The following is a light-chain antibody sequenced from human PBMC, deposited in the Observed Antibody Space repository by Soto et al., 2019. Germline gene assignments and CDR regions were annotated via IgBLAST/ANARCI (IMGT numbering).Light chain of an antibody. CDR1: RGIGNW. J-gene: IGKJ5*01. V-gene: IGKV1-12*01. Sequence: DTLMTQSPSSVFASVGARVTITFRASRGIGNWLAWYQQKPGKAPKLLIYAASNLQSGVPSRFTGTGSGTDFTLTISSLQPEDSATYYCQQADSFPITFGQGTRLEIK. CDR2: AAS. CDR3: QQADSFPIT.